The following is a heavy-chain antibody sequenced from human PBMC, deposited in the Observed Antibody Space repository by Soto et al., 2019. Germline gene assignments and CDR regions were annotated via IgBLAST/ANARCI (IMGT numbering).Heavy chain of an antibody. Sequence: GGSLRLSCAASGFTFSSYWMSWVRQAPGKGLEWVANIKQDGSEKYYVDSVKGRFTISRDNAKNSRYLQMNSLRAEDTAVYYCARSPNIVATNDAFDIWGQGTMVTASS. V-gene: IGHV3-7*01. CDR3: ARSPNIVATNDAFDI. CDR1: GFTFSSYW. CDR2: IKQDGSEK. J-gene: IGHJ3*02. D-gene: IGHD5-12*01.